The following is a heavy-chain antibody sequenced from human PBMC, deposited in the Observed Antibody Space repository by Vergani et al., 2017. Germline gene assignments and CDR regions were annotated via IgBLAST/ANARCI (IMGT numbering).Heavy chain of an antibody. CDR1: GFTSSSYW. CDR2: IKQVGSEK. J-gene: IGHJ6*02. CDR3: ARDLSGYSSGWSLYYCYGMDV. V-gene: IGHV3-7*03. D-gene: IGHD6-19*01. Sequence: EVQLVESGGGLVQPGGSLRLSCAASGFTSSSYWMSWVRQAPGKGLEWAANIKQVGSEKDYVESVKGRFPISRDNAKNSLFLQMNSLRAEGTAVYYCARDLSGYSSGWSLYYCYGMDVWGQGTTVTVSS.